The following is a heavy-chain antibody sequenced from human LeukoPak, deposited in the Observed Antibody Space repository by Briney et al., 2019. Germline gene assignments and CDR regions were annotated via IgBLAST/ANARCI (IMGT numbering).Heavy chain of an antibody. CDR1: GGSISSGGYS. Sequence: PSETLSHTCAVPGGSISSGGYSWSWIRQPPGKGLEWIGYIYHSGSTYYNPSLKSRVTISVDRSKNQFSLKLSSVTAADTAVYYCARAGSGSYDNWGQGTLVTVSS. J-gene: IGHJ4*02. D-gene: IGHD3-10*01. V-gene: IGHV4-30-2*01. CDR3: ARAGSGSYDN. CDR2: IYHSGST.